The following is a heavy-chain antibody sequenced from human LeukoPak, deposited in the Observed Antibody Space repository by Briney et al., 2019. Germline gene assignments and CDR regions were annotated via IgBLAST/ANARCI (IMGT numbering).Heavy chain of an antibody. CDR2: IDRSGSNV. Sequence: GGSLRLSCAASGFTFSDYYMTWTRQAPGKGLDWVSYIDRSGSNVFYADSVKGRFIMSRDNTRNSLYLQMHSLRAEDSAVYYCALSSISPSYYYGVDVWGQGTTVTVSS. CDR1: GFTFSDYY. D-gene: IGHD6-13*01. J-gene: IGHJ6*02. CDR3: ALSSISPSYYYGVDV. V-gene: IGHV3-11*01.